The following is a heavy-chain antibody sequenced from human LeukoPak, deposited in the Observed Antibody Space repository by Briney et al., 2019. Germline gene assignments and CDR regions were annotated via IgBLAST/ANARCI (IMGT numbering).Heavy chain of an antibody. CDR1: GFTFSDYY. CDR3: ARDIAVAGNWFDP. Sequence: GGSLRLSCAASGFTFSDYYMSWIRQAPGKGLEWVSYISSSGSTIYYADPVKGRFTISRDNAKNSLYLQMNSLRAEDTAVYYCARDIAVAGNWFDPWGQGTLVTVSS. J-gene: IGHJ5*02. D-gene: IGHD6-19*01. CDR2: ISSSGSTI. V-gene: IGHV3-11*01.